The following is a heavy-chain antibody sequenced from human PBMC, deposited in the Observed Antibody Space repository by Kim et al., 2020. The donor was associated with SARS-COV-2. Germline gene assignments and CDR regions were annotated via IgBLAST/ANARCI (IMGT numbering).Heavy chain of an antibody. J-gene: IGHJ2*01. CDR3: ASLYGSSWDSDYWCYEL. CDR1: GFTFSSYS. V-gene: IGHV3-21*01. Sequence: GGSLRLSCAASGFTFSSYSMNWVRQAPGKGLEWVSSISTSSSYIYYADSVKGRFTISRDNAKNTLYLQMNSLRAEDTAVYYCASLYGSSWDSDYWCYELRGRGTLVTVSS. CDR2: ISTSSSYI. D-gene: IGHD6-13*01.